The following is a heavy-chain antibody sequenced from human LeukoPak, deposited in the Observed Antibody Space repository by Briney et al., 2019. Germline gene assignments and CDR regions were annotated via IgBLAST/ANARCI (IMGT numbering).Heavy chain of an antibody. V-gene: IGHV4-34*01. D-gene: IGHD3-22*01. CDR3: ARGIRGSGYYYGPGYWYFDL. J-gene: IGHJ2*01. CDR1: GGSFSGYY. Sequence: SETLSLTCAVYGGSFSGYYWSWIRQPPGKGLEWIGEINHNGSTNYNPSLKSRVTISVDTSKNQFSLKLSSVTAADTAVYYCARGIRGSGYYYGPGYWYFDLWGRGTLVTVSS. CDR2: INHNGST.